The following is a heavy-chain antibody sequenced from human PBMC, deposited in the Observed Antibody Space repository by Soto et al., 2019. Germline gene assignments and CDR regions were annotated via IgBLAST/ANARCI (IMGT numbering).Heavy chain of an antibody. CDR2: ISGSGGST. Sequence: GGSLRLSCAASGFTFSSYAMSWVRQAPGKGLEWVSAISGSGGSTYYADSVKGRFTISRDNSKNTLYLQMNSLRAEDTAVYYCAKDRARVAVADNWFDPWGQGTLVTVSS. J-gene: IGHJ5*02. CDR3: AKDRARVAVADNWFDP. D-gene: IGHD6-19*01. V-gene: IGHV3-23*01. CDR1: GFTFSSYA.